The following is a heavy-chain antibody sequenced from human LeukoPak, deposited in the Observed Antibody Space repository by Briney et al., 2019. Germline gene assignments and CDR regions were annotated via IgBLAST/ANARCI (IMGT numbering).Heavy chain of an antibody. J-gene: IGHJ4*02. CDR3: TRGRNSAFDY. D-gene: IGHD1-14*01. Sequence: SQTLSLTCALSGDSPSSSSVAWSSPRHSPTGGLGSLGRTYYAFQLSNEYALSVKSRITIHPHTSKNQFTLQPNSVTPEDTAVYYCTRGRNSAFDYGGQGTLVTVS. CDR1: GDSPSSSSVA. CDR2: TYYAFQLSN. V-gene: IGHV6-1*01.